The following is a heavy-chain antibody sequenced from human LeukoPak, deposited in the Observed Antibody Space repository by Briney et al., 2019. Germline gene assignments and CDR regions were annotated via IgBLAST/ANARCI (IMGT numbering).Heavy chain of an antibody. D-gene: IGHD4/OR15-4a*01. Sequence: GGSLRLSCIASGFTFSNYAMHWVRQAPGKGLEWVAVISYDGGTKYYADSVKGRFTISRDNAKNSLYLQMNSLRVEDTAVYYCARDDYSASDHWGQGTLVTVSS. CDR2: ISYDGGTK. CDR3: ARDDYSASDH. CDR1: GFTFSNYA. J-gene: IGHJ5*02. V-gene: IGHV3-30-3*01.